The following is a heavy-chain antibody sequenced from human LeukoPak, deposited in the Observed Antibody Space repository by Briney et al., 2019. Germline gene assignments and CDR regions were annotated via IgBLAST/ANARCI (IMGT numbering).Heavy chain of an antibody. D-gene: IGHD4-17*01. CDR1: GFTFSDYY. CDR2: ISSSGSTI. V-gene: IGHV3-11*01. CDR3: ARDPRTTVTNY. Sequence: GGSLRLSCAASGFTFSDYYMSWIRQAPGKGLEWVSYISSSGSTIYYADSVKGRFTISRDNSKNTLYLQMNSLRAEDTAVYYCARDPRTTVTNYWGQGTLVTVSS. J-gene: IGHJ4*02.